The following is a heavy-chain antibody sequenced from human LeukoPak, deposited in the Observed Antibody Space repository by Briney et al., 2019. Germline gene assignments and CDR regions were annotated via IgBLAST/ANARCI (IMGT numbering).Heavy chain of an antibody. D-gene: IGHD5-18*01. Sequence: GGSLRLSCAASGFTFSSYAMSWVRQAPGKGLEWVSAISGSGGSTYYADSVKGRFTISRDNSKNTLYLQMNSLRAEDTAVYYCAKGSGYSYGFDDAFDIWGQGTMVTVSS. V-gene: IGHV3-23*01. CDR1: GFTFSSYA. CDR2: ISGSGGST. J-gene: IGHJ3*02. CDR3: AKGSGYSYGFDDAFDI.